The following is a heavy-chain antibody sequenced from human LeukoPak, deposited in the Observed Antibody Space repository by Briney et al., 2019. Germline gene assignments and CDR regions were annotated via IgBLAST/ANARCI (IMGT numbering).Heavy chain of an antibody. V-gene: IGHV3-7*01. Sequence: GGSLRLSCAASGFSFSTYWMTWVRQAPGKGLEWVANINQDGSEKHYVDSVKGRFTISRDNSKNTLYLQMNSLRAEDTAVYYCAKEQRDYYGSGSPRFDPWGQGTLVTVSS. CDR2: INQDGSEK. D-gene: IGHD3-10*01. J-gene: IGHJ5*02. CDR1: GFSFSTYW. CDR3: AKEQRDYYGSGSPRFDP.